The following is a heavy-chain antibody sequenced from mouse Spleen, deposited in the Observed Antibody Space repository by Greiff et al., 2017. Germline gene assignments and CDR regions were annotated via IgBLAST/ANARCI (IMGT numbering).Heavy chain of an antibody. Sequence: QVQLQQSRPELVRPGASVKISCKASGYAFTISWMNWVKQRPGKGLEWIGRIFPEDGDVNYNGKFKGKATLTADKSSNIAYMELRSLTSEDSAVYYCTVEGYYRYDGEAMDYWGQGTSVTVSS. CDR2: IFPEDGDV. D-gene: IGHD2-14*01. J-gene: IGHJ4*01. CDR1: GYAFTISW. V-gene: IGHV1-82*01. CDR3: TVEGYYRYDGEAMDY.